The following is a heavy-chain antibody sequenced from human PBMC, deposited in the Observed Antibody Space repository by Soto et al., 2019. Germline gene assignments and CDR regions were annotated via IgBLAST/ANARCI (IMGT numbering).Heavy chain of an antibody. J-gene: IGHJ3*02. CDR3: ARVKGKSRGDAFDI. D-gene: IGHD3-10*01. V-gene: IGHV1-2*02. Sequence: QVQLVQSGAEVKKPGASVKVSCKASGYTFTGYYMHWVRQAPGQGLEWMGWNNPNSGGTNYAQQFQGRVTMTRDTSISTAYMELSRLRSDDTAVYYCARVKGKSRGDAFDIWGQGTMVTVSS. CDR1: GYTFTGYY. CDR2: NNPNSGGT.